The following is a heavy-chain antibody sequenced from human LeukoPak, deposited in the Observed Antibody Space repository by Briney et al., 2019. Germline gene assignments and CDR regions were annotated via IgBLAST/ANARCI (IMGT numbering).Heavy chain of an antibody. CDR2: IRGSGGRT. V-gene: IGHV3-23*01. D-gene: IGHD5-18*01. J-gene: IGHJ4*02. Sequence: PGGSLKLSCAASGFTLSRYGMSWVGQAPAKGLEWVSTIRGSGGRTYYADSVKGRFTISRDNSKNTLYLQMNSLRAEDTAVYYCARDSSVGYSAFDYWGQGTLVTVSS. CDR3: ARDSSVGYSAFDY. CDR1: GFTLSRYG.